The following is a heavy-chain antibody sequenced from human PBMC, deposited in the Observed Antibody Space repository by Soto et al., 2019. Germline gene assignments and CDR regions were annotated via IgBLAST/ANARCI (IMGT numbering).Heavy chain of an antibody. J-gene: IGHJ6*03. D-gene: IGHD4-17*01. V-gene: IGHV4-34*01. CDR2: INHSGST. CDR3: ARGVGPPWGGDYGDPYYYYYMDV. Sequence: SETLSLTCAVYGGSFSGYYWSWIRQPPGKGLEWIGEINHSGSTNYNPSLKSRVTISVDTSKNQFSLKLSSVTAADTAVYYCARGVGPPWGGDYGDPYYYYYMDVWGKGTTVTVSS. CDR1: GGSFSGYY.